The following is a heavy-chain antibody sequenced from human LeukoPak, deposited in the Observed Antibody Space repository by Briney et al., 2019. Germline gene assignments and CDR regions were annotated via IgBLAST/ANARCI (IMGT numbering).Heavy chain of an antibody. J-gene: IGHJ6*03. CDR3: AKDPATYCSSTSCLRSYMDV. Sequence: GGSLRLSCAASGFTFSSYGMHWVRQAPGKGLEWVAFIRYDGSNKYYADSVKGRFTISRDNSKNTLYLQMNSLRAEDTAVYYCAKDPATYCSSTSCLRSYMDVWGKGTTVTVPS. V-gene: IGHV3-30*02. CDR2: IRYDGSNK. D-gene: IGHD2-2*01. CDR1: GFTFSSYG.